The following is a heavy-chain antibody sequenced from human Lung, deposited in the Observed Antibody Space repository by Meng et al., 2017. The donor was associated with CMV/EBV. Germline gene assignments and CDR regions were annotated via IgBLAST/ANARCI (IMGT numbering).Heavy chain of an antibody. CDR3: ARVHRKYYYDGIDV. CDR1: GFTFSSYW. CDR2: INSDGSST. J-gene: IGHJ6*02. V-gene: IGHV3-74*01. Sequence: KLSCAASGFTFSSYWMHWVRQAPGKGLVWVSRINSDGSSTSYADSVKGRFTISRDNAKNTVYLQMNSLRAEDTAVYNCARVHRKYYYDGIDVWGQGXTVTVSS. D-gene: IGHD1-14*01.